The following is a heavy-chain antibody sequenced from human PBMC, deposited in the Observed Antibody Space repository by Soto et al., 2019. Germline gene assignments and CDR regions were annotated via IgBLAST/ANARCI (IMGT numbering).Heavy chain of an antibody. J-gene: IGHJ5*02. CDR3: AKMTYGWYDSSRYYPTGWFDP. Sequence: SETLSLTCAVSCYSNSSSNWWGWIRQAPGKELEWIGYIYYSGSTYYNPYLKSRVTMSVDTYKNQFYLKLSSLTAVDTAVYYCAKMTYGWYDSSRYYPTGWFDPWGQGTLITVS. CDR2: IYYSGST. CDR1: CYSNSSSNW. V-gene: IGHV4-28*01. D-gene: IGHD3-22*01.